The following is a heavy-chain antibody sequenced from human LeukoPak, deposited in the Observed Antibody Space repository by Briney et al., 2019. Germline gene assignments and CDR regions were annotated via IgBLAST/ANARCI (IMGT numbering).Heavy chain of an antibody. V-gene: IGHV3-7*03. CDR1: GFTFSSYW. Sequence: GGSPRLSCAASGFTFSSYWMNWARQAPGKGLEWVASINHNGNVNYYVDSVKGRFTISRDNAKDSLYLQMSNLRAEDTAVYFCARGGGLDVWGQGATVTVSS. CDR2: INHNGNVN. J-gene: IGHJ6*02. CDR3: ARGGGLDV. D-gene: IGHD3-16*01.